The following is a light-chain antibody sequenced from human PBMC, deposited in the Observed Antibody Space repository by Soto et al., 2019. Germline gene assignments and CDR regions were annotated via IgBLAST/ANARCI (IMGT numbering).Light chain of an antibody. V-gene: IGKV3-20*01. CDR3: QQYGSSPRT. J-gene: IGKJ1*01. CDR2: SAS. Sequence: EIVLTQSPGNLSLSPGERATLSCRASQSVSSSYLAWYQQKPGQAPRLLIYSASSRATGIPDRFSGSGSGTDFTLTISRLEPEDFAVYYCQQYGSSPRTFGQGTKVEIK. CDR1: QSVSSSY.